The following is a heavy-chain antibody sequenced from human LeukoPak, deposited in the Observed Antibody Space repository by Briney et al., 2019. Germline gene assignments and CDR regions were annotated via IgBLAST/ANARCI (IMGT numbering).Heavy chain of an antibody. CDR1: GYTFISYG. Sequence: AAVTVSCKASGYTFISYGFSWVRQDPAQGIEWMGWMSPYNGNTNYAQKFQSRVTMAAETSTTTAYMELRSLRSDDTAVYYCARSAEKWLQDITTDWGQGTLVTVSS. D-gene: IGHD5-24*01. CDR2: MSPYNGNT. V-gene: IGHV1-18*01. J-gene: IGHJ1*01. CDR3: ARSAEKWLQDITTD.